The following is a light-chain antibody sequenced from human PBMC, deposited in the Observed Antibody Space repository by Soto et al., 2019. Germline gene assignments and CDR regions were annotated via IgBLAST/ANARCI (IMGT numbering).Light chain of an antibody. CDR2: DVS. CDR1: SSDVGAYNY. Sequence: QSALTQPVSVSGSPGQSITMSCTGTSSDVGAYNYVYWYRQHPGKAPKLIIYDVSNRPSGVSNRFSGSKSGNTASLIISGLQAEDEADYYCTSYTSSSGYVFGTGTKLTLL. CDR3: TSYTSSSGYV. J-gene: IGLJ1*01. V-gene: IGLV2-14*01.